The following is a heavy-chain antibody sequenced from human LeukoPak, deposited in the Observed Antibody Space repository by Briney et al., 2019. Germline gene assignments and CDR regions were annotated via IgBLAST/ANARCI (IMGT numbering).Heavy chain of an antibody. J-gene: IGHJ4*02. CDR1: GYSFTNYW. Sequence: GESLKISCKGSGYSFTNYWIGWVRQMPGKGLEWLGIIYPGDSDTRYSPSFQGQVTISADKSISTAYLQWSSLKASDTAMYYCARLYQQLVPGTNDYWGQGTLVTVSS. V-gene: IGHV5-51*01. D-gene: IGHD6-13*01. CDR3: ARLYQQLVPGTNDY. CDR2: IYPGDSDT.